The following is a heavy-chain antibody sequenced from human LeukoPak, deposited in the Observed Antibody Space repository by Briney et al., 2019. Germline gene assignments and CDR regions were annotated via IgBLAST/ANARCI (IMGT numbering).Heavy chain of an antibody. V-gene: IGHV4-38-2*02. J-gene: IGHJ3*02. Sequence: PSETLSLTCTVSGYSISSGYYWGWIRQPPGKGLEWIGSIYHSGSTYYNPSLKSRVTISVDTSKNQFSLKLSSVTAADTAVYYCARDLVGATRRGYAFDIWGQGTMVTVSS. CDR2: IYHSGST. CDR1: GYSISSGYY. D-gene: IGHD1-26*01. CDR3: ARDLVGATRRGYAFDI.